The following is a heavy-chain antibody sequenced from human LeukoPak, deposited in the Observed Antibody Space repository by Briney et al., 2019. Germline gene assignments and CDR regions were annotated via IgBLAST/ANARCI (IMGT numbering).Heavy chain of an antibody. CDR3: AFPNYDILTGYYPASNWFDP. V-gene: IGHV1-69*13. D-gene: IGHD3-9*01. Sequence: SVKVSCKASGGTFSSYAISWVRQAPGQGLEWMGGIIPIFGTANYAQKFQGRVTITADESTSTAYMELSSLRSEDTAVYYRAFPNYDILTGYYPASNWFDPWGQGTLVTVSS. J-gene: IGHJ5*02. CDR1: GGTFSSYA. CDR2: IIPIFGTA.